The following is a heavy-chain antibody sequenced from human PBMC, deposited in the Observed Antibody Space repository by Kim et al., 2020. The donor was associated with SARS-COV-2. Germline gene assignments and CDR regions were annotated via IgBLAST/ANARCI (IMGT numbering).Heavy chain of an antibody. J-gene: IGHJ3*01. Sequence: GVSLRLSCSASGFTFSNYAMHWVRQAPGKGLEYVSAISSDGGSTYYADSVKGRFTISRDNSKNMLYVQMSSLRVEDTAIYYCVTRNYYNSGSYYEGAPF. D-gene: IGHD3-10*01. CDR1: GFTFSNYA. CDR2: ISSDGGST. V-gene: IGHV3-64*05. CDR3: VTRNYYNSGSYYEGAPF.